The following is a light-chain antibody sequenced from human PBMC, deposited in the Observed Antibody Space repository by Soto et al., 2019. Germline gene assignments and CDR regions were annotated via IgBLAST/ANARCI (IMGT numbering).Light chain of an antibody. CDR1: QSVSSSY. Sequence: EIVLTQSPGTLSLSPGERATLSCRASQSVSSSYLAWYQQKPGQAPRLLIYGASSWATGIPDRFSGSGSGTDFTLTISRLEPEDFAVYYCQQYGSSPPATFGGGTKVEIK. CDR2: GAS. J-gene: IGKJ4*01. V-gene: IGKV3-20*01. CDR3: QQYGSSPPAT.